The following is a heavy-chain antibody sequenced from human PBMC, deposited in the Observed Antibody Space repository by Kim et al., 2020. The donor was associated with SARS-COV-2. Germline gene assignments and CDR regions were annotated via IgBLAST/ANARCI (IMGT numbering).Heavy chain of an antibody. Sequence: GGSLRLSCAASGFTFSSYAMNWVRQAPGKGLEWVSYISSSGGTAHYADSVKGRFTISRDNSKNTLYLQMNSLRAEDTAIYYCAKEIASGMSTRGFDYWGQGTLVTVSS. V-gene: IGHV3-23*01. CDR1: GFTFSSYA. J-gene: IGHJ4*02. CDR2: ISSSGGTA. CDR3: AKEIASGMSTRGFDY. D-gene: IGHD3-10*01.